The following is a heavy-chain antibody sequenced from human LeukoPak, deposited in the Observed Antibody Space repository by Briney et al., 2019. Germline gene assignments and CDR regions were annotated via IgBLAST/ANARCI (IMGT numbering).Heavy chain of an antibody. CDR3: ARDAMVRGESPDYYYYGMDV. D-gene: IGHD3-10*01. CDR1: GFTFSSYW. J-gene: IGHJ6*02. V-gene: IGHV3-21*01. Sequence: PGGSLRLSCAASGFTFSSYWMNWVRQAPGKGLEWVSSISSSSSYIYYADSVKGRFTISRDNAKNSLYLQMNSLRAEDTAVYYCARDAMVRGESPDYYYYGMDVWGQGTTVTVSS. CDR2: ISSSSSYI.